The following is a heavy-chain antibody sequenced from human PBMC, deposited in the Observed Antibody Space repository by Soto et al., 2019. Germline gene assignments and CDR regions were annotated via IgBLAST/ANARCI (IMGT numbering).Heavy chain of an antibody. CDR2: IKQDGSEK. D-gene: IGHD3-10*01. J-gene: IGHJ3*02. CDR1: GFRFSSYW. V-gene: IGHV3-7*01. Sequence: EVQLVESGGGWVQPGGSLRLSCAASGFRFSSYWMSWVRQAPGKGLEWVANIKQDGSEKDYVGPVKGRFTISRDNADNLLYLQMNSLRAEDTAVYYCAREGSRTFDSWGQGTEVSVSA. CDR3: AREGSRTFDS.